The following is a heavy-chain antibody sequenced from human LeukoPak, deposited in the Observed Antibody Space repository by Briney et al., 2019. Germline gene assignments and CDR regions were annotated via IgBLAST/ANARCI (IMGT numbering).Heavy chain of an antibody. D-gene: IGHD3-10*01. CDR2: ISGRGSAK. J-gene: IGHJ4*02. V-gene: IGHV3-23*01. CDR1: GFIFSDHA. Sequence: GGSLRLSCTATGFIFSDHAMTWVRQAPGKGLECVAHISGRGSAKEYADSVKGRFAVSRDSSKNILYLQMNSLRAEDTAVYFCAKGPSGSYQGYFDSWGQGTLVTVSS. CDR3: AKGPSGSYQGYFDS.